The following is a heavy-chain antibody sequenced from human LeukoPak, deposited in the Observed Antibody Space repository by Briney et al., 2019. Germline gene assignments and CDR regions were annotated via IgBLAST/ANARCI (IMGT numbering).Heavy chain of an antibody. CDR1: GGSMSHAY. Sequence: SETLSLTCTVSGGSMSHAYWSWIRQSPGKGLEWLAYIYFTGISKSNPSHKSRVTISVDTSKNPVSLSLTSVTAADTAMYYCARRRQVTYYAPYAFDLWGQGTMVTVSS. V-gene: IGHV4-59*08. CDR2: IYFTGIS. CDR3: ARRRQVTYYAPYAFDL. J-gene: IGHJ3*01. D-gene: IGHD1-26*01.